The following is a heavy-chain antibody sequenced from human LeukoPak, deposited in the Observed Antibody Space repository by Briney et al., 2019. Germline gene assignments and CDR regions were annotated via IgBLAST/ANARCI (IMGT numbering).Heavy chain of an antibody. CDR2: INPNSGGT. D-gene: IGHD5-12*01. V-gene: IGHV1-2*02. CDR3: ARPYSGYDYGMNV. CDR1: GYTFTGYY. Sequence: GASVKVSCKASGYTFTGYYMHWVRQAPGQGLEWMGWINPNSGGTNYAQKFQGRVTMTRDTSISTAYMELSRLRSDDTAVYYCARPYSGYDYGMNVWDKGTTVTVSS. J-gene: IGHJ6*04.